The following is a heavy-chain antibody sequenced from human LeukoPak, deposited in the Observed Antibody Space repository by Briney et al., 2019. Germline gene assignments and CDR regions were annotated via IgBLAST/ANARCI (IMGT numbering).Heavy chain of an antibody. Sequence: GGSLRLSCAASGFTFSSYWMSWVRQAPGKGLESVAVISYDGSNKYYADSVKGRFTISRDNSKNTLYLQMNSLRPEDTAVYYCAKGNVLTREDQHWGQGTLVTVSS. V-gene: IGHV3-30*18. CDR2: ISYDGSNK. J-gene: IGHJ1*01. CDR3: AKGNVLTREDQH. CDR1: GFTFSSYW. D-gene: IGHD4-11*01.